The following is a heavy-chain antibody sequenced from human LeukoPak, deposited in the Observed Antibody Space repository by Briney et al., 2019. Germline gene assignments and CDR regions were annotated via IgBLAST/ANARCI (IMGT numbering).Heavy chain of an antibody. CDR2: IYYSGST. CDR1: GGSISSYY. CDR3: ARDNRGRTGVYYYYGLDV. V-gene: IGHV4-59*01. J-gene: IGHJ6*02. Sequence: SETLSLTCTVSGGSISSYYWSWIRQPPGKGLEWIGYIYYSGSTTYNPSLKSRVTISVDTSKNQFSLKVSAVTAADTAVYYCARDNRGRTGVYYYYGLDVWGQGTTVTVSS. D-gene: IGHD3/OR15-3a*01.